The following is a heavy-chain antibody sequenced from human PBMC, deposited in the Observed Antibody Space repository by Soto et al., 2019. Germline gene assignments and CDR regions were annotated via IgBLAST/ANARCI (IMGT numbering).Heavy chain of an antibody. J-gene: IGHJ5*02. CDR3: ARVGAGYSSSWKIGGWFDP. CDR1: GFTFSGYY. D-gene: IGHD6-13*01. V-gene: IGHV3-11*06. Sequence: GGSLRLSCAGSGFTFSGYYISWIRQAPGKGLEWISYSSNSGTFSRYADSVKGRFSISRDNTKNLLYLQMNSLRAEDTAVYYCARVGAGYSSSWKIGGWFDPWGQGTLVTVSS. CDR2: SSNSGTFS.